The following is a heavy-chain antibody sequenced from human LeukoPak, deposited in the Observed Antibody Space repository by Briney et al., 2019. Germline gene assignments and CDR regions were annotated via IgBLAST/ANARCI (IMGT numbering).Heavy chain of an antibody. D-gene: IGHD3-9*01. CDR3: ARLRYLDWSIDL. CDR2: INVGNGNT. J-gene: IGHJ5*02. V-gene: IGHV1-3*01. Sequence: ASVKVSCKASGYTFTNYAMHWVRQAPGQRLEWMGWINVGNGNTKYSQKFQGRVTITRDTSATTVYMELNSLRSEDTAVYSCARLRYLDWSIDLWGQGTLVTVSS. CDR1: GYTFTNYA.